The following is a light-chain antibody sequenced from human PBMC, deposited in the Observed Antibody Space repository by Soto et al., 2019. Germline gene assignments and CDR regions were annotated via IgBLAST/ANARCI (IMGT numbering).Light chain of an antibody. CDR3: QQYNDWPPLT. CDR1: QSVSNN. V-gene: IGKV3-15*01. J-gene: IGKJ4*01. CDR2: GAS. Sequence: EIVLTQSPATLSMSPGERATLSCRASQSVSNNLAWYQQKPGQAPRLLIYGASARATGIPARFSGSGSRTEFTLTISSLQSEDFAVYYCQQYNDWPPLTFGGGTKVEIK.